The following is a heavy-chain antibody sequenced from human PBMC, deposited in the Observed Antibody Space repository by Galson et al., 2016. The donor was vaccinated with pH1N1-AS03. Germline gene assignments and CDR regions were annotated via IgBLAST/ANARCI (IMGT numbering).Heavy chain of an antibody. V-gene: IGHV2-5*01. CDR3: ARDFNWRIDY. Sequence: GKALEWLALIRWNGDKHYSPSLKNRLTVTKDTSKNQVVLTMTNLDPVDTATYFCARDFNWRIDYWGQGTLVTVSS. D-gene: IGHD1-1*01. CDR2: IRWNGDK. J-gene: IGHJ4*02.